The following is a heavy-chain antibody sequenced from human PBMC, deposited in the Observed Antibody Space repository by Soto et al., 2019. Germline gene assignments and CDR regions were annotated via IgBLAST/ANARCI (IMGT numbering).Heavy chain of an antibody. Sequence: QVELVESGGGAVQPGGSRRLSCAASEFTFSIDAMHWVRQAPGKGLQWLAVISYDGNNKYYADSVEGRFTISRDNSKNTVYLQMNSLRLADTAVYYCARGPSYSDSYFDHWGQGTLVTVSS. CDR2: ISYDGNNK. CDR1: EFTFSIDA. J-gene: IGHJ4*02. V-gene: IGHV3-30*03. D-gene: IGHD4-17*01. CDR3: ARGPSYSDSYFDH.